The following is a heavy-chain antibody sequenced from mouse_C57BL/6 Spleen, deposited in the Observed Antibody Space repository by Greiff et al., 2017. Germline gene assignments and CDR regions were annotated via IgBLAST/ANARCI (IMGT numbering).Heavy chain of an antibody. J-gene: IGHJ2*01. Sequence: VQLQQPGAELVMPGASVKLSCKASGYTFTSYWMHWVKQRPGQGLEWIGEIDPSDSYTNYNQKFKGKSTLTVDKSSSTAYMQLSSLTSEDSAVXYCARGGLYDYDRDDWGEGTTLTVSS. V-gene: IGHV1-69*01. D-gene: IGHD2-4*01. CDR1: GYTFTSYW. CDR2: IDPSDSYT. CDR3: ARGGLYDYDRDD.